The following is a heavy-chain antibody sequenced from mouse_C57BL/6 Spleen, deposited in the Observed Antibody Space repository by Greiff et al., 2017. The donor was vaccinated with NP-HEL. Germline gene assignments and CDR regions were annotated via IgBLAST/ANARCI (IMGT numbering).Heavy chain of an antibody. Sequence: EVQLQQSGPELVKPGASVKIPCKASGYTFTDYNMDWVKQSHGKSLEWIGDINPNNGGTIYNQKFKGKATLTVDKSSSTAYMERRSLTSEDTAVYYCARSHGSSPYYYAMDYWGQGTSVTVSS. V-gene: IGHV1-18*01. J-gene: IGHJ4*01. CDR3: ARSHGSSPYYYAMDY. CDR2: INPNNGGT. CDR1: GYTFTDYN. D-gene: IGHD1-1*01.